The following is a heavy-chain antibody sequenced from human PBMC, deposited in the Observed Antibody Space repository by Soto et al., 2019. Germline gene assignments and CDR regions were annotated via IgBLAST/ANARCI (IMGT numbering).Heavy chain of an antibody. CDR3: AKDAGSSSGWYLAALINFDY. CDR1: GFTFSSYA. J-gene: IGHJ4*02. V-gene: IGHV3-23*01. Sequence: PGGSLRLSCAASGFTFSSYAMSWVRQAPGKGLEWVSAISGSGGSTYYADSVKGRFTISRDNSKNTLYLQMNSLRAEDTAVYYCAKDAGSSSGWYLAALINFDYWGQGTLVTVSS. D-gene: IGHD6-19*01. CDR2: ISGSGGST.